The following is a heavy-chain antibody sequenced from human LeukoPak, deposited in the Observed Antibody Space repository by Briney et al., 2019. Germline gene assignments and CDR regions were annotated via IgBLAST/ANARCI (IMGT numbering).Heavy chain of an antibody. CDR1: GYTFSGFY. J-gene: IGHJ6*03. Sequence: WASVKVSCKASGYTFSGFYIHWVRQAPGQGLEWMGWINPNSGVTNYAQKLQGRVTITRDTSISTAYMELSRLRSDDTAVYYCARGVGATPYMDVWGKGTTVTVSS. CDR2: INPNSGVT. D-gene: IGHD1-26*01. CDR3: ARGVGATPYMDV. V-gene: IGHV1-2*02.